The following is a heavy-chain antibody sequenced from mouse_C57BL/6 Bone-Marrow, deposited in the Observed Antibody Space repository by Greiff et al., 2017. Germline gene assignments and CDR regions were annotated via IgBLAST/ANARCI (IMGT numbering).Heavy chain of an antibody. CDR2: INPGSGGT. D-gene: IGHD1-1*01. V-gene: IGHV1-54*01. J-gene: IGHJ4*01. CDR3: ARRGSWYAMDY. CDR1: GYAFTNYL. Sequence: QVQLQQSGAELVRPGTSVKVSCKASGYAFTNYLIEWVKQRPGQGLEWIGVINPGSGGTNYNEKFKGKATLTADKSSSTAYMQLSSLTSEDSAVYFCARRGSWYAMDYWGQGTSVTVSS.